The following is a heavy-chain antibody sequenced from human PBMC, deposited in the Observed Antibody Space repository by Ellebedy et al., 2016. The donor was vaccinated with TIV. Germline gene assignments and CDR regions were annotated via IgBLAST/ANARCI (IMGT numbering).Heavy chain of an antibody. V-gene: IGHV3-7*01. D-gene: IGHD6-19*01. CDR2: IKQEGSEP. J-gene: IGHJ4*02. Sequence: PGGSLRLSCAASGFTFSSYWMSWVRQAPGKGLEWVASIKQEGSEPRYVDSVKGRFTISRDNVKNLLYLQLISLRAEDTAVYYCARDQGWAVAGTTRFDYWGQGTLVTVSS. CDR1: GFTFSSYW. CDR3: ARDQGWAVAGTTRFDY.